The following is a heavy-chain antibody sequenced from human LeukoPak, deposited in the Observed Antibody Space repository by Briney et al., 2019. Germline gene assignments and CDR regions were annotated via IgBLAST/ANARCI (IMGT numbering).Heavy chain of an antibody. D-gene: IGHD2-2*01. V-gene: IGHV3-23*01. Sequence: GGSLRLSSADPRFTFSSYTMNWGRQAPGEGLECVSGISANAVSTYYADSVKGRFTISRDNSKNTLYLHMDRLGTEDTAVYYCASMPSTEIYYFYYMDVWGKGTTVTVSS. J-gene: IGHJ6*03. CDR1: RFTFSSYT. CDR2: ISANAVST. CDR3: ASMPSTEIYYFYYMDV.